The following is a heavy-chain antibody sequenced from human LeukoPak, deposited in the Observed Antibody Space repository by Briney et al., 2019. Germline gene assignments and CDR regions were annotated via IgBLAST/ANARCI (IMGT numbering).Heavy chain of an antibody. V-gene: IGHV3-30*02. Sequence: GGSLRLSCAASGFTFNNFGMHWVRQAPGKGLEWVSFIGYEGVHKYYADSVKGRFTISKDNSKATSYLQMNSLRPEDTAVYYCAKDLHGGYSSDYWGQGTLVTVFS. CDR2: IGYEGVHK. CDR1: GFTFNNFG. CDR3: AKDLHGGYSSDY. J-gene: IGHJ4*02. D-gene: IGHD4-23*01.